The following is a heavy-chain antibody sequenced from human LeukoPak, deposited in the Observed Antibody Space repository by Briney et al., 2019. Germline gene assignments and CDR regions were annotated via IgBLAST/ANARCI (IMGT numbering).Heavy chain of an antibody. V-gene: IGHV4-39*07. CDR2: IYYSGST. J-gene: IGHJ4*02. Sequence: NPSETLSLTCTVSGGSISSSSYYWGWIRQPPGKGLEWIGSIYYSGSTYYNPSLKSRVTISVDTPKNQFSLKLSSVTAADTAVYYCAPFGSSGFDYWGQGTLVTVSS. D-gene: IGHD6-6*01. CDR3: APFGSSGFDY. CDR1: GGSISSSSYY.